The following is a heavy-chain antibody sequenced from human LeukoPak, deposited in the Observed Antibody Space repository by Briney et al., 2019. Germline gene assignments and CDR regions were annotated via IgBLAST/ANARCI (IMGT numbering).Heavy chain of an antibody. V-gene: IGHV4-4*02. CDR2: VYHSGST. CDR3: ARGRASHFDY. J-gene: IGHJ4*02. CDR1: GDSINTNHW. Sequence: PSETLSLTCAVSGDSINTNHWWSWVRQPPGKGLEWIGEVYHSGSTNYNPSLKSRVTISVDKSKNQFSLKLSSVTAADTAVYYCARGRASHFDYWGQGTLVTVSS. D-gene: IGHD2-2*01.